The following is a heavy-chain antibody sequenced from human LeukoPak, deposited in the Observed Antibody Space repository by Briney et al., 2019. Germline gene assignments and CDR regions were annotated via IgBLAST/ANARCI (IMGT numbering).Heavy chain of an antibody. CDR1: GYPFTSYY. V-gene: IGHV1-18*04. Sequence: ASVKVSCKASGYPFTSYYMHWVRQAPGQGLEWMGWISGYNGNTNYAQNLQGRVTMTTDTSTSTVYMELRSLRSDDTAVYYCAFSSYYLQGNYYHMDVWGKGTTVTVSS. CDR3: AFSSYYLQGNYYHMDV. CDR2: ISGYNGNT. J-gene: IGHJ6*03. D-gene: IGHD1-26*01.